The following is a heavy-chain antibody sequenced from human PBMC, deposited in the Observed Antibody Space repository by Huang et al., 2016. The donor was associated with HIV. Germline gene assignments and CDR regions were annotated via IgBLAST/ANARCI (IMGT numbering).Heavy chain of an antibody. V-gene: IGHV1-46*01. D-gene: IGHD6-19*01. J-gene: IGHJ4*02. CDR2: INPTGGTT. Sequence: QVQLVQSGAEVKKPGASVKMSCKASGYTFTTYFIHWVRQAPGQGLEWRGIINPTGGTTAYAQNFQGRLTMTRDMSTSTLYMELRGLRSEDTAIYYCARGYSSGWYGVLEYWGQGTLVTVSS. CDR1: GYTFTTYF. CDR3: ARGYSSGWYGVLEY.